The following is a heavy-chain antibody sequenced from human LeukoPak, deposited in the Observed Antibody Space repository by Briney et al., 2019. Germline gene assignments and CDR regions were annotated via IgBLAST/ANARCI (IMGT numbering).Heavy chain of an antibody. V-gene: IGHV4-39*07. D-gene: IGHD3-10*01. J-gene: IGHJ5*02. CDR3: ARGPDLLARGVTYIVGFDP. CDR2: IYYSGST. CDR1: GGSISSSSYY. Sequence: SETLSLTCTVSGGSISSSSYYWGWIRQPPGKGLEWIGSIYYSGSTYYNPSLKSRVTISVDTSKNQFSLKVSSVTAADTAVFYCARGPDLLARGVTYIVGFDPWGQGTLVTVSS.